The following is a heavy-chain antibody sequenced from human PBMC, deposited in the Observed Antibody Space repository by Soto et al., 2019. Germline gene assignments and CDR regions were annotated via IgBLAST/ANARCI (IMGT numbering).Heavy chain of an antibody. CDR2: IFQSGST. D-gene: IGHD6-19*01. J-gene: IGHJ5*02. Sequence: SETLSLTCGVSGGTIRSPDWWTWVRQPPGKGLEWIGEIFQSGSTNYTPSLESRVTISVDKSKNQFSPTLTSVTAADTAVYFCARGRGRYSSGWSWFDPWGQGILVTVSS. CDR3: ARGRGRYSSGWSWFDP. V-gene: IGHV4-4*02. CDR1: GGTIRSPDW.